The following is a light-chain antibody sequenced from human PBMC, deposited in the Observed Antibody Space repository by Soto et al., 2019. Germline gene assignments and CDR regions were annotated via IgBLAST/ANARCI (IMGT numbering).Light chain of an antibody. V-gene: IGLV2-14*01. CDR1: SSDVVGYNY. CDR2: EVS. CDR3: SSYTRSSTHWV. Sequence: QSALTQPASVSGSPGQSITISCTGTSSDVVGYNYVSWYQQHPGKAPKLMIYEVSNRPSGVSNRFSGSKSGNTASLTISGLQAEDEADYYCSSYTRSSTHWVFGGGTKLTVL. J-gene: IGLJ3*02.